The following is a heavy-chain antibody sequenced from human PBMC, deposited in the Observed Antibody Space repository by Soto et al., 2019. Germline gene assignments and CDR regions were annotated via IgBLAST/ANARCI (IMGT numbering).Heavy chain of an antibody. V-gene: IGHV3-30*18. D-gene: IGHD3-22*01. CDR3: AKASYDSRPEGDYYYYGMDV. Sequence: PGGSLRLSCAASGFTFSSYGMHWVRQAPGKGLEWVAVISYDGSNKYYADSVKGRFTISRDNSKNTLYLQMNSLRAEDTAVYYCAKASYDSRPEGDYYYYGMDVWGQGTTVTVSS. J-gene: IGHJ6*02. CDR2: ISYDGSNK. CDR1: GFTFSSYG.